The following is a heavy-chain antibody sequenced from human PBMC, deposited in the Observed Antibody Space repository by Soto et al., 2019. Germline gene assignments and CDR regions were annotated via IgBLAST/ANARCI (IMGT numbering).Heavy chain of an antibody. D-gene: IGHD2-2*01. CDR2: ISGTGVPT. CDR3: AKSFCSSSSCFFLWVDP. J-gene: IGHJ5*02. Sequence: EVQLLESGGGLVQPGGSLRLSCAASGFTFSDYAMSWARQAPGKGLECLSIISGTGVPTLYAGSVKGRFSVSRDNYKNTLFLEMNDLRVDDTAIYYCAKSFCSSSSCFFLWVDPWGPGTLVTVSS. CDR1: GFTFSDYA. V-gene: IGHV3-23*01.